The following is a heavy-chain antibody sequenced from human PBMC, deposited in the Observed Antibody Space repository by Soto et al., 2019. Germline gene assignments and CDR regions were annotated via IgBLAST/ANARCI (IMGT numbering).Heavy chain of an antibody. CDR2: ISYSGTT. D-gene: IGHD5-18*01. J-gene: IGHJ4*02. Sequence: PSETLSLTCTVSGGSLSSYCWSWIRRPPGMGLEWIASISYSGTTNYNSSLKSRVTISIDTSKNQFSLKFNSVTAADTAVYYCAREGYNFGPFDYWGQGALVTVSS. CDR3: AREGYNFGPFDY. V-gene: IGHV4-59*01. CDR1: GGSLSSYC.